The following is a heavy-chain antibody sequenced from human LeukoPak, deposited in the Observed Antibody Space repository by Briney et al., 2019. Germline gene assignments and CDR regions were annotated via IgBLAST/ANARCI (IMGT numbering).Heavy chain of an antibody. CDR3: ARWGDSRRRMDV. D-gene: IGHD3-10*01. CDR1: GFTFSSYW. CDR2: INHNGNVN. J-gene: IGHJ6*02. V-gene: IGHV3-7*03. Sequence: GGSLRLSCAASGFTFSSYWMNWARQAPGKGLEWVASINHNGNVNYYVDSVKGRFTISRDNVKNLLYLQMNSLRAEDTAVYHCARWGDSRRRMDVWGQGTTVTVSS.